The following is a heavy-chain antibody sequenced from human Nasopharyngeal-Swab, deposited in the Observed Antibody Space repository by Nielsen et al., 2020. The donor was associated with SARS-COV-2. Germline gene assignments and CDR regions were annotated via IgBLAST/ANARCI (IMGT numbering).Heavy chain of an antibody. D-gene: IGHD2-21*02. CDR3: ARESVVTGMDDATDI. J-gene: IGHJ3*02. CDR2: IKQDGSEQ. CDR1: GFPFSHYY. V-gene: IGHV3-7*04. Sequence: GGSLRLSCAASGFPFSHYYMTWVRQPPGKGLEWVSNIKQDGSEQFYADSVKGRFTISRDNAQNSLFLQMDSLRPDDTAAYYCARESVVTGMDDATDIWGQGTMVTVSS.